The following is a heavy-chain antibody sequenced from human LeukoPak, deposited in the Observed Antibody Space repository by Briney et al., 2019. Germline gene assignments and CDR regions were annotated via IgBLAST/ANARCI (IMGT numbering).Heavy chain of an antibody. D-gene: IGHD3-16*02. Sequence: SETLSLTCTVSGGSISSYYWSWLRQPPGKGLEWIGYIYYSGSTNYNPSLKSRVTISVDTSKNQFSLKLSSVTAADTAVYYCARARLSGNWFDPWGQGTLVTVSS. V-gene: IGHV4-59*01. CDR1: GGSISSYY. CDR3: ARARLSGNWFDP. CDR2: IYYSGST. J-gene: IGHJ5*02.